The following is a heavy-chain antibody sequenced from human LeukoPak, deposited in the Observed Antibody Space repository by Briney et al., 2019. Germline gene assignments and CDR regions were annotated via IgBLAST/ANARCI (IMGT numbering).Heavy chain of an antibody. D-gene: IGHD4-17*01. J-gene: IGHJ3*02. CDR2: INPNSGGT. V-gene: IGHV1-2*04. CDR1: GYTFTGYY. CDR3: ARGMVDTVTTAAFDI. Sequence: ASVKVSCKASGYTFTGYYMHWVRQAPGQGLEWMGWINPNSGGTNYAQKFQGWVTMTRDTSISTAYMELSRLRSDDTAVYYCARGMVDTVTTAAFDIWGQGTMVTVSS.